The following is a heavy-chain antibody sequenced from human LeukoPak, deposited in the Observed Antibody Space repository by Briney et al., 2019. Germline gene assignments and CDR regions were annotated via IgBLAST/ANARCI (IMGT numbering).Heavy chain of an antibody. V-gene: IGHV4-39*01. Sequence: PSETLSLTCTVSGGSISSSYYYWGWIRQPPGKGLEWIGSIYYSGSTYYNPSLKSRVTISVDTSKNQFSLKLSSVTAADTAVYYCASQHRPRGWFDPWGQGTLVTVSS. J-gene: IGHJ5*02. CDR2: IYYSGST. CDR3: ASQHRPRGWFDP. D-gene: IGHD3-16*01. CDR1: GGSISSSYYY.